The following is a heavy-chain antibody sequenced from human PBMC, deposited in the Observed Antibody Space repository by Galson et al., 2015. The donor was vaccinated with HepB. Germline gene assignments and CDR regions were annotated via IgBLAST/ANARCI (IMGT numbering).Heavy chain of an antibody. J-gene: IGHJ4*02. Sequence: SLRLSCAGSGFTFGGYGVSWFRQAPGKGLEWIGFIRSKTYGETTEHAASLRGRFTISRDDSTNMGYLQMNSLKTEDTGVYYCTAFWYYSGWVLIPGFDHWGQGTLFTVSS. CDR2: IRSKTYGETT. CDR3: TAFWYYSGWVLIPGFDH. V-gene: IGHV3-49*03. CDR1: GFTFGGYG. D-gene: IGHD6-19*01.